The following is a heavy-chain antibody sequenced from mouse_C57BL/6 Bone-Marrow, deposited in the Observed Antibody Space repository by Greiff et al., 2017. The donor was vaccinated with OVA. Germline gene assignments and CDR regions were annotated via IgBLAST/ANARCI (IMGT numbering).Heavy chain of an antibody. J-gene: IGHJ2*01. CDR3: ARDGIYYYGSRYFDY. D-gene: IGHD1-1*01. CDR2: ISDGGSYT. Sequence: VQLKESGGGLVKPGGSLKLSCAASGFTFSSYAMSWVRQTPEKRLEWVATISDGGSYTYYPDNVKGRFTISRDNAKNNLYLQMSHLKSEDTAMYYCARDGIYYYGSRYFDYWGQGTTLTVSS. CDR1: GFTFSSYA. V-gene: IGHV5-4*01.